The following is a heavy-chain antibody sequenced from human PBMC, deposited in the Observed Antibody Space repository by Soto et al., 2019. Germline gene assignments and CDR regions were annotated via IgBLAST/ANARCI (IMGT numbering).Heavy chain of an antibody. D-gene: IGHD2-15*01. Sequence: PGGSLRLSCAASGFTFSSSAMSWVRQAPGNGLEWVSAINDAGGRTYYADSVKGRFTISRDNSKNTLDLQMNSLRAEDTAVYYCAKQIGYCSGGTCYFDYWGQGTLVTVSS. CDR1: GFTFSSSA. CDR2: INDAGGRT. CDR3: AKQIGYCSGGTCYFDY. J-gene: IGHJ4*02. V-gene: IGHV3-23*01.